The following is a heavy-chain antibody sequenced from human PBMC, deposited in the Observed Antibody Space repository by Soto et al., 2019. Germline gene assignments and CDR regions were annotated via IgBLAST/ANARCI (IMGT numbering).Heavy chain of an antibody. CDR3: AKDSTYYDFWSAYYY. CDR2: ISGSGGGT. CDR1: GFTFSTFA. V-gene: IGHV3-23*01. J-gene: IGHJ4*02. D-gene: IGHD3-3*01. Sequence: EVQLLESGGGLVQPGGSLRLSCAASGFTFSTFAMSWVRQAPGKGLEWVSAISGSGGGTYYADSVKGRFTISRDNSKNTLYLQMNSLRAEDTAVYYCAKDSTYYDFWSAYYYWGQGTLVTVSS.